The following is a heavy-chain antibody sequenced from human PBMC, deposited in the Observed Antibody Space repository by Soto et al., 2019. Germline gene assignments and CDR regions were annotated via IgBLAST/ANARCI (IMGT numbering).Heavy chain of an antibody. D-gene: IGHD6-19*01. V-gene: IGHV1-18*01. J-gene: IGHJ6*03. CDR3: ARDRGVAPPVAGNTHYYYYIDV. CDR1: GYSFTNYG. CDR2: ISGFNGNT. Sequence: QDQLVQSGAEVKKPGASVTVSCKASGYSFTNYGITWVRQAPGQGLEWMGWISGFNGNTHYAQNLQGRVTMTTDASTSTAYMELRSLRSDDTAVYYCARDRGVAPPVAGNTHYYYYIDVWGKGTTVTVSS.